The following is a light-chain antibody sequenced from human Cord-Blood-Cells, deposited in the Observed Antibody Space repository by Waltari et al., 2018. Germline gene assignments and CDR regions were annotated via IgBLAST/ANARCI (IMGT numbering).Light chain of an antibody. V-gene: IGLV2-8*01. CDR2: EVS. CDR1: SRAVGGHNY. J-gene: IGLJ1*01. Sequence: QSALTQPPSASGSPGQSVTISCTGTSRAVGGHNYVSWYQQHPGKAPKLMIYEVSKRPSGVPDRFSGSKSGNTASLTVSGLQAEDEADYYCSSYAGSNIGVFGTGTKVTVL. CDR3: SSYAGSNIGV.